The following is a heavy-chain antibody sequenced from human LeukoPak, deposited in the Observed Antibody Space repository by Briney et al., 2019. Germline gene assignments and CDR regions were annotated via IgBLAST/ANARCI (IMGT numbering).Heavy chain of an antibody. CDR3: ARGREYGDFFDY. Sequence: SETLSLTCSVSGGSLSSGSVSYYWSWIRQPAGKGLEWIGRIFSSGNTNYNPSLKSRVTISVDTPKNQFSLRLTSVTAADTAVYYCARGREYGDFFDYWGQGTLVTVSS. V-gene: IGHV4-61*02. J-gene: IGHJ4*02. CDR2: IFSSGNT. CDR1: GGSLSSGSVSYY. D-gene: IGHD4-17*01.